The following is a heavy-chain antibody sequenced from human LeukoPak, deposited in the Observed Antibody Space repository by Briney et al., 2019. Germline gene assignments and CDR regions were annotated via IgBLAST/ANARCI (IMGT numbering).Heavy chain of an antibody. Sequence: SETLSLTCTVSGGSISSSSYYWGWIRQPPGKGLEWIVSIYYSGSTYYNPSLKSRVTISEDTSKNQFSLMLSSVTAADTAVYYCARVPTSINSSGWKTYYFDYWGQGTLVTVSS. V-gene: IGHV4-39*01. J-gene: IGHJ4*02. D-gene: IGHD6-19*01. CDR2: IYYSGST. CDR1: GGSISSSSYY. CDR3: ARVPTSINSSGWKTYYFDY.